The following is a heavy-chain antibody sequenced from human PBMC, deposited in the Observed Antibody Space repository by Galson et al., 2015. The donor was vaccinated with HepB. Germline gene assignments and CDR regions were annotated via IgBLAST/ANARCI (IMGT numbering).Heavy chain of an antibody. D-gene: IGHD5-12*01. V-gene: IGHV5-51*03. CDR2: IYPGDSDL. CDR1: GYSFPSYW. J-gene: IGHJ4*02. CDR3: ARRGGIVATEYDY. Sequence: QSGAEVKKPGESLKISCEGSGYSFPSYWIGWVRQMPGKGLEWMGIIYPGDSDLRYSPSFQGRVTISADKSISTAYQQLSSLKASDSAIYYCARRGGIVATEYDYWGQGTLVTVSS.